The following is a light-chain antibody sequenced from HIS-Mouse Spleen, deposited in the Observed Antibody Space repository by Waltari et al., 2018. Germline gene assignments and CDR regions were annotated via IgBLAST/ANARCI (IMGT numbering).Light chain of an antibody. CDR3: YSTDSSGNHYV. V-gene: IGLV3-10*01. CDR2: EDS. J-gene: IGLJ1*01. CDR1: ALPKKS. Sequence: SYELTQPPSVSVSPGPTARIPCSGDALPKKSAYWYQQKSGQAPVLVIYEDSKRPSGIPERFSGSSSGTMATLTISGAQVEDEADYYCYSTDSSGNHYVFGTGTKVTVL.